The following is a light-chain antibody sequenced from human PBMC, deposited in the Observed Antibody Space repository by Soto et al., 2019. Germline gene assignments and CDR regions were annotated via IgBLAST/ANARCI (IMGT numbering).Light chain of an antibody. CDR1: SGHSSYI. V-gene: IGLV4-60*02. CDR2: LEGSGSY. Sequence: QSVLTQSSSASASLGSSVKLTCTLSSGHSSYIIAWHQQQPGKAPRYLMKLEGSGSYNKGSRVPDRFSGSSSGADRYLTISKLQFENEADYYCETWDSKTQNWVFGGGTKLTVL. J-gene: IGLJ3*02. CDR3: ETWDSKTQNWV.